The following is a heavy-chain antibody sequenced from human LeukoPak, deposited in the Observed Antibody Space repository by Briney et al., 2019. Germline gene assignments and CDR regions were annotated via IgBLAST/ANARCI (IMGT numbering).Heavy chain of an antibody. V-gene: IGHV5-51*01. CDR3: ARHSSYTSGWPLDY. Sequence: GESLKISCQGSGYSFTSSWIGWVRQMPGKGLEWMGIIYLGDSDTRYSPSFQGQITISADKSISTAYLQWSSLKASDTAIYYCARHSSYTSGWPLDYWGQGTLVTVSS. J-gene: IGHJ4*02. CDR2: IYLGDSDT. D-gene: IGHD6-19*01. CDR1: GYSFTSSW.